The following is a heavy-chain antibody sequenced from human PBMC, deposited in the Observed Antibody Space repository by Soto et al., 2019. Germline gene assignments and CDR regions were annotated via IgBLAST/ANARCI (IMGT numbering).Heavy chain of an antibody. CDR2: IYYSGST. CDR3: AIYDSSGSRGFQH. V-gene: IGHV4-31*03. D-gene: IGHD3-22*01. Sequence: SEPLSLTCPVSGGSISSGGYYWSWIRQHPGKGLEWIGYIYYSGSTYYNPSLKSRVTISVDTSKNQFSLKLSSVTAADTAVYYCAIYDSSGSRGFQHWGQGTLVTVSS. J-gene: IGHJ1*01. CDR1: GGSISSGGYY.